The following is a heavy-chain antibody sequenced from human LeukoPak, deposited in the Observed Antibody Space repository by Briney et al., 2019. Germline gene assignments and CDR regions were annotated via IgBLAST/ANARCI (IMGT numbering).Heavy chain of an antibody. D-gene: IGHD3-10*01. CDR3: ARDSSLLWFGESKPANAFDI. Sequence: SQTLSLTCAISGDSVSSNSAAWNWIRQSPSRGLEWLGRTYYRSKWYNDYAVSVESRVTINPDTSKNQFSLQLNSVTPEDTAVYYCARDSSLLWFGESKPANAFDIWGQGTMVTVSS. CDR2: TYYRSKWYN. CDR1: GDSVSSNSAA. V-gene: IGHV6-1*01. J-gene: IGHJ3*02.